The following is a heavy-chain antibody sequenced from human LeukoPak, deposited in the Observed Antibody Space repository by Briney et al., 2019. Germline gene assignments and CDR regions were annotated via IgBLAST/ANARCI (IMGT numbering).Heavy chain of an antibody. V-gene: IGHV3-15*01. J-gene: IGHJ4*02. D-gene: IGHD3-22*01. Sequence: PGGSLRLSCAASGFTVSSNYMSWVRQAPGKGLEWVGRIKSKTDGGTTDYAAPVKGRFTISRDDSKNTLYLQMNSLKTEDTAVYYYSTTYYYDSSEGYWGQGTLVTVSS. CDR1: GFTVSSNY. CDR3: STTYYYDSSEGY. CDR2: IKSKTDGGTT.